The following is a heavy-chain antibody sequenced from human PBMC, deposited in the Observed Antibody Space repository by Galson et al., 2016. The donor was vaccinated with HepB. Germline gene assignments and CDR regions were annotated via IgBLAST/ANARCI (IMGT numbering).Heavy chain of an antibody. D-gene: IGHD3-16*02. CDR1: GFTVSSNY. J-gene: IGHJ6*02. CDR2: IYSGGST. V-gene: IGHV3-53*01. CDR3: ARAPTGVLVSYGLDV. Sequence: SLRLSCAASGFTVSSNYMSWVRQAPGKGLEWVSVIYSGGSTYYADSVKGRFTISRDNSKNTLYLQMNSLRAEDTAVYYCARAPTGVLVSYGLDVWGQGTTVTVSS.